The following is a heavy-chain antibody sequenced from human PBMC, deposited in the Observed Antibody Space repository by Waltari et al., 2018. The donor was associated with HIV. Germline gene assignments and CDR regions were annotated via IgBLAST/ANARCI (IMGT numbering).Heavy chain of an antibody. CDR3: ARGSDWLVNVLEI. CDR2: INVGSLFE. J-gene: IGHJ4*02. CDR1: GINFNNDA. Sequence: QVQLVQSGAEVKKPGASVKVSCRASGINFNNDAVHWMRQAPGQGLEWLRSINVGSLFERYSPVFQGRVSFERDTSATTVFMELRSLKSEDTAVYFCARGSDWLVNVLEIWGQGTLVTVSS. V-gene: IGHV1-3*01. D-gene: IGHD6-19*01.